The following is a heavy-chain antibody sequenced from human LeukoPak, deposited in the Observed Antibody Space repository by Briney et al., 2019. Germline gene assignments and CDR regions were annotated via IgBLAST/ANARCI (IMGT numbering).Heavy chain of an antibody. V-gene: IGHV1-46*01. Sequence: ASVKVSCKASGYTFTGYYMHWVRQAPGQGLEWMGIINPSGGSTSYAQKFQGRVTMTRDMSTSTVYMELSSLRSEDTAVYYCARDWGYDILTGSSNWFDPWGQGTLVTVSS. J-gene: IGHJ5*02. CDR2: INPSGGST. CDR1: GYTFTGYY. CDR3: ARDWGYDILTGSSNWFDP. D-gene: IGHD3-9*01.